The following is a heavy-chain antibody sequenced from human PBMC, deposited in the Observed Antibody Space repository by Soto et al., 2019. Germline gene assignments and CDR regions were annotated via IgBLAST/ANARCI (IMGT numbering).Heavy chain of an antibody. CDR1: GFTFSSYS. CDR3: ARVGGYCSSTSCPPYYMDV. J-gene: IGHJ6*03. D-gene: IGHD2-2*01. V-gene: IGHV3-48*01. Sequence: GGSLRLSCAASGFTFSSYSMNWVRQAPGKGLEWVSYISSSSSTIYYADSVKGRFTISRDNAKNSLYLQMNSLRAEDTAVYYCARVGGYCSSTSCPPYYMDVWGKGTTVTGSS. CDR2: ISSSSSTI.